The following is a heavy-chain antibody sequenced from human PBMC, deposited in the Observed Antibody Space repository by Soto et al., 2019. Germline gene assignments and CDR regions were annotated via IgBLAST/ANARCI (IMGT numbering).Heavy chain of an antibody. D-gene: IGHD6-6*01. Sequence: GQPLKISYPGSEYLFASYWIGGVRQMTGKYLEWMGISYPGDSETRDSPSFQGQVTISADKSLRTAYLQWTSLNASDTALYYCARNRSFTLGFYYDGMDVWGQGTTVTVYS. CDR3: ARNRSFTLGFYYDGMDV. V-gene: IGHV5-51*01. CDR2: SYPGDSET. J-gene: IGHJ6*02. CDR1: EYLFASYW.